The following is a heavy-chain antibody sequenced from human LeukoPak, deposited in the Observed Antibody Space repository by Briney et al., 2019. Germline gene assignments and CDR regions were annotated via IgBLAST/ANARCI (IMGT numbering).Heavy chain of an antibody. D-gene: IGHD3-22*01. CDR2: IYYSGST. V-gene: IGHV4-39*01. CDR1: SGSISSSNYY. Sequence: SETLSLTCNVSSGSISSSNYYWGWIRQPPGKGLEWIGSIYYSGSTYSNPSLKSRVTMSVNPSKNQFSLKLSSVTAADTAVYYCARHIYDSSGSNFDYLGQGTLVTVSS. CDR3: ARHIYDSSGSNFDY. J-gene: IGHJ4*02.